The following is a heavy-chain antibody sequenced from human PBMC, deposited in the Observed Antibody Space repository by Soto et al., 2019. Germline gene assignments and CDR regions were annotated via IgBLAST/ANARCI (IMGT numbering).Heavy chain of an antibody. CDR1: GGSIRSGDYY. D-gene: IGHD5-12*01. CDR2: IYYSGST. J-gene: IGHJ6*02. V-gene: IGHV4-30-4*01. Sequence: SETLSLTCTVSGGSIRSGDYYWSWIRQPPGKGLESIGYIYYSGSTYYNPSLKSRVTISVDTSKNQFSLKLSSVTAADTAVYYCARIERDYDDYYYGMDVWGQGTTVTVSS. CDR3: ARIERDYDDYYYGMDV.